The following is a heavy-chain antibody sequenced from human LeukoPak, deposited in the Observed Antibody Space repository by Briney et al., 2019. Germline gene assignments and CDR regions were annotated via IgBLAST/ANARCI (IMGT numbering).Heavy chain of an antibody. V-gene: IGHV4-34*01. J-gene: IGHJ4*02. CDR3: ARGRSTTGRLFDY. Sequence: SETLSLTCAVYGGSFSGYYWSWIRQPPGKGLEWIGEINHSGSTNYNPSLKSRVTISVDTSKNQFSLKLSSVTAADTAVYYCARGRSTTGRLFDYWGQGTLVTVSS. D-gene: IGHD1-1*01. CDR2: INHSGST. CDR1: GGSFSGYY.